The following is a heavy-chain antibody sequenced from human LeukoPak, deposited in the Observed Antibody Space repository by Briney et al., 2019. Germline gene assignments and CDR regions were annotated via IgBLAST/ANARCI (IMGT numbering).Heavy chain of an antibody. V-gene: IGHV1-8*03. CDR2: MNPNSGNT. CDR3: ARGRGGYERNFDY. J-gene: IGHJ4*02. Sequence: ASVKDFCKASGYSFSRYDINWVRQATGQGLEWMGWMNPNSGNTGYAQKFQGRVTITRNTSISTAYMELSSLRSEDTAVYYCARGRGGYERNFDYWGQGTLVTVSS. CDR1: GYSFSRYD. D-gene: IGHD5-12*01.